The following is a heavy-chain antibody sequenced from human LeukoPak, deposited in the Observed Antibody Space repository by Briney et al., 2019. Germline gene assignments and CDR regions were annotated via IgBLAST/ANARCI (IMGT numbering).Heavy chain of an antibody. J-gene: IGHJ4*02. CDR3: ARVRCSGGSCSSSGYFDY. V-gene: IGHV3-21*01. CDR1: GFTFSSYS. CDR2: ISSSSSYI. D-gene: IGHD2-15*01. Sequence: PGGSLRLSCAASGFTFSSYSMNWVRQAPGKGLEWVSSISSSSSYIYYADSVKGRFTISRDNAKNSLYLQMNSLRAEDTAVYYCARVRCSGGSCSSSGYFDYWGQGTPVTVSS.